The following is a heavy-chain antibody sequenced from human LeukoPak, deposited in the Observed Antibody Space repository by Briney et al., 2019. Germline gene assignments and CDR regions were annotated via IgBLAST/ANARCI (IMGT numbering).Heavy chain of an antibody. CDR1: GGSISSGSYY. CDR3: ARADIAAAGRFDY. V-gene: IGHV4-61*02. D-gene: IGHD6-13*01. CDR2: IYTSGST. Sequence: SETLSLTCTVSGGSISSGSYYWSWIRQPAGKGLEWVGRIYTSGSTNYNPSLKSRVTISVDTSKNQFSLKLSSVTAADTAVYYCARADIAAAGRFDYWGQGTLVTVSS. J-gene: IGHJ4*02.